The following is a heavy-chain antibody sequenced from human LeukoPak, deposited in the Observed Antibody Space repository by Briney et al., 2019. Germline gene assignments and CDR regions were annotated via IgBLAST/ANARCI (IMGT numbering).Heavy chain of an antibody. CDR3: AKWASSPPSFDY. CDR1: GFTFSSYV. J-gene: IGHJ4*02. V-gene: IGHV3-30*18. D-gene: IGHD1-26*01. Sequence: GGSLRLSCAASGFTFSSYVMHWVRQAPGKGLEWVAVISYDGSNKYYADSVKGRFTISRDNSKNTLYLQMNSLRAEDTAVYYCAKWASSPPSFDYWGQGTLVTVSS. CDR2: ISYDGSNK.